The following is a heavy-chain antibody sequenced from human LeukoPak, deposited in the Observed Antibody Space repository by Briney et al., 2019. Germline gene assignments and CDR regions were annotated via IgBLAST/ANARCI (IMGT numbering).Heavy chain of an antibody. CDR3: AKMWWFGGDLDY. Sequence: GGSLRLSCAASGFTFSSYGMSWVRQAPGKGLEWVSAISGSGGSTYYADSVKGRFTISRDNSKNTLYLQMNSLRAEDTAVYYCAKMWWFGGDLDYWGQGTLVTVSS. D-gene: IGHD3-10*01. CDR2: ISGSGGST. CDR1: GFTFSSYG. V-gene: IGHV3-23*01. J-gene: IGHJ4*02.